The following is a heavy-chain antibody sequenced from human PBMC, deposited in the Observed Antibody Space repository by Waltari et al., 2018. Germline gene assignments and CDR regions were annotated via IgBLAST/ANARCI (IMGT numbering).Heavy chain of an antibody. J-gene: IGHJ4*02. D-gene: IGHD3-10*01. CDR1: GYSISRGYY. V-gene: IGHV4-38-2*01. CDR2: IYHSGST. CDR3: ARHAVMVQGRDFDY. Sequence: QVQLQESGPGLVKPSETLSLTCAVSGYSISRGYYWGWIRQPPGKGLEWIGSIYHSGSTYYNPSLKSRVTISVDTSKNQFSLKLSSVTAADTAVYYCARHAVMVQGRDFDYWGQGTLVTVSS.